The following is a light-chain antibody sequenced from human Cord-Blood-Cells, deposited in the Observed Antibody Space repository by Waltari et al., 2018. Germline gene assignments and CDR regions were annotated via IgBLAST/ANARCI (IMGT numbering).Light chain of an antibody. V-gene: IGLV2-14*01. CDR2: DVS. J-gene: IGLJ2*01. CDR3: SSYTSSSTLVV. Sequence: QSALTQPASVSGSPGQSITISCTGTSSDVGGYHYVSWYQQHPGKAPKLMIYDVSKRPSGVSKRFSGSKSGNTASLTISGLQAEDEADYYCSSYTSSSTLVVFGGGTKLTVL. CDR1: SSDVGGYHY.